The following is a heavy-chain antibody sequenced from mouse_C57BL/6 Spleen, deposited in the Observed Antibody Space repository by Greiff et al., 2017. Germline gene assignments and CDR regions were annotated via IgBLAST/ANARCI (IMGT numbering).Heavy chain of an antibody. Sequence: QVQLQQPGAELVKPGASVKLSCKASGYTFTSYWMRWVKQRPGQGLEWIGMIHPNSGSTNYNEKFKSKATLTVDKSSSTAYMQLSSLTSEDSAVYYCARAYGSPYYFDYWGQGTTLTVSS. J-gene: IGHJ2*01. D-gene: IGHD1-1*01. CDR3: ARAYGSPYYFDY. CDR2: IHPNSGST. CDR1: GYTFTSYW. V-gene: IGHV1-64*01.